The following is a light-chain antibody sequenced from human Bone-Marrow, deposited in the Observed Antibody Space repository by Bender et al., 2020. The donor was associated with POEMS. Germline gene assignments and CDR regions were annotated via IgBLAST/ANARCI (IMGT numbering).Light chain of an antibody. J-gene: IGLJ2*01. Sequence: QSVLTQPPSVSAAPGQKVTISCSGSSSNIGNNYVSWYQQLPGTAPKLLIYDDNKRPSGIPDRFSGSESGTSASLAISGLQSEDEADYYCATWDEFLNGVIFGGGTKLTVL. V-gene: IGLV1-51*01. CDR3: ATWDEFLNGVI. CDR2: DDN. CDR1: SSNIGNNY.